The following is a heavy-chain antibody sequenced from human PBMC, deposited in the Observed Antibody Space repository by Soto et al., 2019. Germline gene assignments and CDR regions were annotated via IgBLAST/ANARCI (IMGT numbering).Heavy chain of an antibody. J-gene: IGHJ6*02. D-gene: IGHD3-9*01. CDR1: GYSFTSYW. CDR3: ARNRNYDILTGSYGMDV. Sequence: PGESLKISCQGSGYSFTSYWIGWVRQMPGKGLEWMGIIYPGDSDTRYSPSFQGQVTISADKSISTAYPQWSSLKASDTAMYYCARNRNYDILTGSYGMDVWGQGTTVTVSS. V-gene: IGHV5-51*01. CDR2: IYPGDSDT.